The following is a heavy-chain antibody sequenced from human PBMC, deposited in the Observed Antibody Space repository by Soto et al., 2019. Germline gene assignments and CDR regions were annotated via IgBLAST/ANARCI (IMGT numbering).Heavy chain of an antibody. CDR2: MNPNSGNT. V-gene: IGHV1-8*01. Sequence: ASVKVSCKASGYTFTSYDINWVRQATGQGLEWMGWMNPNSGNTGYAQKFQGRVTMTRNTSISTAYMELSSLRSEDTAVYYCARGRHSSSWYLNRFGYYYGMDVWGQGTTVTVSS. CDR1: GYTFTSYD. CDR3: ARGRHSSSWYLNRFGYYYGMDV. D-gene: IGHD6-13*01. J-gene: IGHJ6*02.